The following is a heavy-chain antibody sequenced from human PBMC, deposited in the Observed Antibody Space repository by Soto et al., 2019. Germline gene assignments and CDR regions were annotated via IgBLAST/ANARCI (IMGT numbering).Heavy chain of an antibody. CDR2: LSYSGTT. J-gene: IGHJ4*02. Sequence: SETLSLPCTVSDGSINGCYYYWSWIRQPPGNGLEWIGYLSYSGTTSYKPALGSRITISLDTSNDQFSLRLASVTAADTAVYYCARTNYDYAWGRYRFDYGGQGSLVIV. V-gene: IGHV4-30-4*01. CDR1: DGSINGCYYY. D-gene: IGHD3-16*02. CDR3: ARTNYDYAWGRYRFDY.